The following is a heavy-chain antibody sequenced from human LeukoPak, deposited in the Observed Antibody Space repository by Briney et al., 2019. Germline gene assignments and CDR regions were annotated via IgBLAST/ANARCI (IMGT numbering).Heavy chain of an antibody. J-gene: IGHJ4*02. V-gene: IGHV4-59*01. CDR1: GGSISSYY. CDR3: ASSWDVEMATISY. CDR2: IYYSGST. Sequence: PSETLSLTCTVSGGSISSYYWSWIRQPPGKGLEWIGYIYYSGSTNYNPSLKSRVTISVDTSKNQFSLKLSSVTAADTAVYYCASSWDVEMATISYWGQGTLVTVSS. D-gene: IGHD5-24*01.